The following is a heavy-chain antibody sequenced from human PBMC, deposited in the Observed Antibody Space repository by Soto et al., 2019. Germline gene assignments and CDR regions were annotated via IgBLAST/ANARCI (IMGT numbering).Heavy chain of an antibody. J-gene: IGHJ6*02. V-gene: IGHV1-18*01. CDR2: ISAYNGNT. D-gene: IGHD3-10*01. CDR3: ARERWLWFGELLRYGKGMDV. Sequence: GASVKVSCKASGYTFTSYGISWVRQAPGQGLEWMGWISAYNGNTNYAQKLQGRVTMTTDTSTSTAYMELRSLRSDETAVYYCARERWLWFGELLRYGKGMDVWGQGTTVTVSS. CDR1: GYTFTSYG.